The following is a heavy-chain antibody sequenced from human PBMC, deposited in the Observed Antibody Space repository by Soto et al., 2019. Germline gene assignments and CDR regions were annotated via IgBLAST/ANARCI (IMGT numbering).Heavy chain of an antibody. CDR3: ARDGDYVWGSYRWSDAFDI. J-gene: IGHJ3*02. Sequence: GGSLRLSCAASGFTFSSYSMNWVRQAPGKWLEWVSSISSSSSYIYYADSVKGRFTISRDNAKNSLYLQMNSLRAEDTAVYYCARDGDYVWGSYRWSDAFDIWGQGXMVTV. CDR2: ISSSSSYI. D-gene: IGHD3-16*02. CDR1: GFTFSSYS. V-gene: IGHV3-21*01.